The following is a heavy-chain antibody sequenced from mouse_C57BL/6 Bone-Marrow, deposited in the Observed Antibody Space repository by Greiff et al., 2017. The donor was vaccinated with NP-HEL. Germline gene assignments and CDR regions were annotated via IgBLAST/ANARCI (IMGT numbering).Heavy chain of an antibody. D-gene: IGHD1-1*01. J-gene: IGHJ2*01. CDR2: IYPGSGST. CDR3: ARDYYGSSPYYLDY. CDR1: GYTFTSYW. Sequence: QVQLQQPGAELVKPGASVKMSCKASGYTFTSYWITWVKQRPGQGLEWIGDIYPGSGSTNYNEKFKSKATLTVDTSSSTAYMQLSSLTSEDSAVYYCARDYYGSSPYYLDYWGQGTTLTVSS. V-gene: IGHV1-55*01.